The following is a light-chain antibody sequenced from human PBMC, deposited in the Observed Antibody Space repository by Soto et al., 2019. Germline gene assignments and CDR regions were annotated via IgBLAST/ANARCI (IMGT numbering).Light chain of an antibody. CDR2: AAS. CDR1: QRIYTY. CDR3: QQSYNYVRT. V-gene: IGKV1-39*01. Sequence: DIQLTQSPSSLSASVGDRVSITCRASQRIYTYLNWYQHKPGKAPNLLIFAASTLQTGVPSRFSGSGSETDFTLTISSLQPEDFATYYCQQSYNYVRTFGQGTKVDIK. J-gene: IGKJ1*01.